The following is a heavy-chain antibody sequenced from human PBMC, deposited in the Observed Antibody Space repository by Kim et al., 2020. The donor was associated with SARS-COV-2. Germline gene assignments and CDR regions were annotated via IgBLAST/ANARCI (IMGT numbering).Heavy chain of an antibody. CDR2: INHSGST. Sequence: SETLSLTCAVYGGSFSGYYWSWIRQPPGKGLEWIGEINHSGSTNYNPSLKSRVTISVDTSKNQFSLKLSSVTAADTAVYYCARGRANWGSGGALVYWGQGTLVTVSS. CDR1: GGSFSGYY. V-gene: IGHV4-34*01. D-gene: IGHD7-27*01. CDR3: ARGRANWGSGGALVY. J-gene: IGHJ4*02.